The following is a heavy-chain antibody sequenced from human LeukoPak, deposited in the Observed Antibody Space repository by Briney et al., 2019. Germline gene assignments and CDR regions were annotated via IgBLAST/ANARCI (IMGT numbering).Heavy chain of an antibody. CDR1: QFTFSNYA. D-gene: IGHD2-15*01. J-gene: IGHJ2*01. CDR3: AKGPAPYCSGGSCYSPHWYFDL. V-gene: IGHV3-23*01. Sequence: GGSLRLSCAASQFTFSNYAMSWVRQAPGKGLEWVSAISGSGNTTYFGDSVTGRFTISRANPKNTVYLQMNSLSAEDTAVYYCAKGPAPYCSGGSCYSPHWYFDLWGRGTLVTVSS. CDR2: ISGSGNTT.